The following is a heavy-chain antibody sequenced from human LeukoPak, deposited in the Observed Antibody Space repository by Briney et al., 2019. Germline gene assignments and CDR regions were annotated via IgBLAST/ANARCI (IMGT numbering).Heavy chain of an antibody. CDR2: ISAYNGNT. V-gene: IGHV1-18*01. CDR3: ARERGAPREGSGSDFDY. Sequence: ASVKVSCKASGYTFTSYGISWVRQAPGQGLEWMGWISAYNGNTNYAQKLQGRVTMTTDTSTSTAYMELSSLRSEDTAVYYCARERGAPREGSGSDFDYWGQGTLVTVSS. J-gene: IGHJ4*02. D-gene: IGHD3-22*01. CDR1: GYTFTSYG.